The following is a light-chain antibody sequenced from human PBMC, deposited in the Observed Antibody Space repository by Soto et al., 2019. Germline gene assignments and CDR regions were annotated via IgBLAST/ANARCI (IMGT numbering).Light chain of an antibody. J-gene: IGLJ3*02. CDR1: SSDVGAYNY. Sequence: QSVLTQPRSVSGSPGQSVTISCTGSSSDVGAYNYVSWYQHHPGKAPKVMIFDVSERPSGVPDRFSGSKSGNTASLTISGLQAEDEGDYYCCSYAGTYSWVFGGGTKHTVL. CDR2: DVS. CDR3: CSYAGTYSWV. V-gene: IGLV2-11*01.